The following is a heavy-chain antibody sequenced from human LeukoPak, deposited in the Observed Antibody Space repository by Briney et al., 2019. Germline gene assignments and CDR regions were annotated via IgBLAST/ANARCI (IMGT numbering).Heavy chain of an antibody. D-gene: IGHD2-8*01. V-gene: IGHV4-61*02. Sequence: SSETLSLTCTVSGGSISSGSYYWSWLRQPAGKGLEWIGRIYTSGSTNYNPSLKSRVTISVDTSKNQFSLKLSSVTAADTAVYYCAREGPAYCTLDYWGQGTLVTVSS. CDR1: GGSISSGSYY. CDR2: IYTSGST. J-gene: IGHJ4*02. CDR3: AREGPAYCTLDY.